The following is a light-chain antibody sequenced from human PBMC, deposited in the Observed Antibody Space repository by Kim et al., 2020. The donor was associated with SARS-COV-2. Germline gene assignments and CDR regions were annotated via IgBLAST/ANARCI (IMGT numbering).Light chain of an antibody. V-gene: IGKV4-1*01. CDR2: WAS. CDR3: QQAYSTPPS. CDR1: QTVLYNSNNKNY. Sequence: DIVMTQSPDSLAVSLGERATLNCKSSQTVLYNSNNKNYLAWYQQKPGQAPKLLIYWASIRESGVSDRFSGSGSETDFTLTISSLQAEDVAVYYCQQAYSTPPSFGQGTKLEI. J-gene: IGKJ2*03.